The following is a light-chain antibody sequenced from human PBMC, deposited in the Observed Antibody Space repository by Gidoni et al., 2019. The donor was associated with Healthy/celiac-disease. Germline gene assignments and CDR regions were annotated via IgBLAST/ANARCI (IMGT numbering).Light chain of an antibody. CDR2: KAS. CDR3: QQYNSYLYT. Sequence: DIQMTKSPSTLSASVGDRVTITCRASQSISSWLAWYQQKPGKAHKLLIYKASSLESGVPSRFSGSGSGTEFTLTISSLQPDDFATYYCQQYNSYLYTFGQGTKLEIK. V-gene: IGKV1-5*03. CDR1: QSISSW. J-gene: IGKJ2*01.